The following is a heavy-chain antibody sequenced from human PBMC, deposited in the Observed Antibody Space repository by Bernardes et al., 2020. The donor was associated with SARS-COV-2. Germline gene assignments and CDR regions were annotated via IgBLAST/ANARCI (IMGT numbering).Heavy chain of an antibody. Sequence: GRSLRLSCAGSGFTFSSSVMNWVGQGPGKGLEWVSYISTGGSTKYYADSVKGRFTISRDNAKNSLYLQMNSLRAEDTAVYYCAREYTYGFDSWGQGTLVTVSS. CDR3: AREYTYGFDS. CDR1: GFTFSSSV. J-gene: IGHJ4*02. D-gene: IGHD5-18*01. CDR2: ISTGGSTK. V-gene: IGHV3-48*03.